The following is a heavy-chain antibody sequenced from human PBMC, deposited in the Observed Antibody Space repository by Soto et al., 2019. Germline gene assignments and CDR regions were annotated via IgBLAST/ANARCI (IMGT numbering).Heavy chain of an antibody. J-gene: IGHJ4*02. CDR2: ISWNSGSI. Sequence: EVQLVESGGGLVQPGRSLRLSCAASGFTFDDYAMHWVRQAPGKGLEWVSGISWNSGSIGYADSVKGRFTISRDNAKNSLYLQMDSLRAEDTALYYCAKGTLWFDDYFDYWGQGTLVTVSS. V-gene: IGHV3-9*01. CDR3: AKGTLWFDDYFDY. D-gene: IGHD3-10*01. CDR1: GFTFDDYA.